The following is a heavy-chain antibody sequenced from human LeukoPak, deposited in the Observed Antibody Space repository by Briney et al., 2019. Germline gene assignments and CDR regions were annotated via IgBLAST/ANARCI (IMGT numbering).Heavy chain of an antibody. CDR3: AREGGGFDY. J-gene: IGHJ4*02. D-gene: IGHD3-16*01. CDR1: GGSISTYS. Sequence: SETLSLTCSASGGSISTYSWNWIRQPAGKGLEWIGRIFPSGTTKYHPPLKSRVTMSVDTSKNHFSLKLTSVTAADTAVYYCAREGGGFDYRGQGTLVTVSS. V-gene: IGHV4-4*07. CDR2: IFPSGTT.